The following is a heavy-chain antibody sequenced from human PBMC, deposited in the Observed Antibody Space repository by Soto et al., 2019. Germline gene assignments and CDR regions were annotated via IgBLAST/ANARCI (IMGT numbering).Heavy chain of an antibody. J-gene: IGHJ4*02. CDR2: ISAYNGNT. D-gene: IGHD1-20*01. CDR1: GYTFTSYG. Sequence: QVQLVQSGAEVKKPGASVKVSCKASGYTFTSYGISWVRQAPGQGLEWMGWISAYNGNTKYAQKIQGRVTMTTDTHTSTAYMELRSLRSDATAVYYCARDAAIGMNDYWGQGTLVTVSS. CDR3: ARDAAIGMNDY. V-gene: IGHV1-18*01.